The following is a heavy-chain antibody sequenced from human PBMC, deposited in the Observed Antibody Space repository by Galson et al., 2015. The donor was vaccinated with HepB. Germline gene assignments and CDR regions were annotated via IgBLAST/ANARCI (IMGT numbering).Heavy chain of an antibody. J-gene: IGHJ4*02. Sequence: SVKVSCKASGGTFSSYAISWVRQAPGQGLEWMGGIIPILGIANYAQKFQGRVTITADKSTSTAYMELSSLRSEDTAVYYCARAPNSGYASVGLDYWGQGTLVTVSS. CDR1: GGTFSSYA. CDR2: IIPILGIA. V-gene: IGHV1-69*10. CDR3: ARAPNSGYASVGLDY. D-gene: IGHD5-12*01.